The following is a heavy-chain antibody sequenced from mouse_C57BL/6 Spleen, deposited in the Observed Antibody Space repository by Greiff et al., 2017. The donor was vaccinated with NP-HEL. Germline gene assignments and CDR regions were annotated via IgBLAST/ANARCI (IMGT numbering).Heavy chain of an antibody. CDR2: IYPGSGST. D-gene: IGHD1-1*01. Sequence: QVQLQQPGAELVKPGASVKMSCKASGYTFTSYWITWVKQRPGQGLEWIGDIYPGSGSTNYNEKFKSKATLTVDTSSSTAYMQLSSLTSEDSAVYYCARHYYYGSSYFAYWGQGTLVTVSA. J-gene: IGHJ3*01. CDR1: GYTFTSYW. V-gene: IGHV1-55*01. CDR3: ARHYYYGSSYFAY.